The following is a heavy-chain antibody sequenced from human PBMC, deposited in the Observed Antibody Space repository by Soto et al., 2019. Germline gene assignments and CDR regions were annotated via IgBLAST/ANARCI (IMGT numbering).Heavy chain of an antibody. J-gene: IGHJ4*02. V-gene: IGHV3-23*01. Sequence: LRLSCVASRFTFTSYAMSWVRQSPCKGLEWVASISASGGATIHADSVKGRLTISRDNSKNTLYLQMNSLRAEDTAVYYCAKDVEGGSLFRGAFDYWGQGTQVTVSS. CDR2: ISASGGAT. CDR1: RFTFTSYA. D-gene: IGHD1-26*01. CDR3: AKDVEGGSLFRGAFDY.